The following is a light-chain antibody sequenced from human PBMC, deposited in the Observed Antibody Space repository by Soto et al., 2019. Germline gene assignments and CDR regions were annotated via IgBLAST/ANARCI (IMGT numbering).Light chain of an antibody. CDR2: GAS. CDR3: QQYNDWRPNCT. Sequence: TVMTQSPGTLSVSPGERATISCWASQAISYNVAWYQHFPGQAPRLLIHGASTRANGVPARFSGSGSGTEFTLSSTSVQSEDFATDDCQQYNDWRPNCTFGRGTRLEI. CDR1: QAISYN. V-gene: IGKV3-15*01. J-gene: IGKJ2*02.